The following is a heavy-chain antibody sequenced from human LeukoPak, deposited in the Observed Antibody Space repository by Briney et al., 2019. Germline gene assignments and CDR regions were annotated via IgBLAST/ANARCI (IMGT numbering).Heavy chain of an antibody. CDR1: GFTFSSYW. V-gene: IGHV3-7*03. CDR2: IKQDGSEK. J-gene: IGHJ4*02. CDR3: ARGPRVWGSYYFDY. D-gene: IGHD7-27*01. Sequence: GGSLRLSCAASGFTFSSYWMSWVRQAPGKGLEWVANIKQDGSEKYYVDSVKGRFTISRDNSKNTLYLQMNSLRAEDTAVYYCARGPRVWGSYYFDYWGQGTLVTVSS.